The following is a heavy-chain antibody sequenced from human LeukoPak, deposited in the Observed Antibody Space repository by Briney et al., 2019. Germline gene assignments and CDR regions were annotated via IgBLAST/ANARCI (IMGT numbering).Heavy chain of an antibody. D-gene: IGHD3-22*01. CDR2: IKRKTDVGTT. V-gene: IGHV3-15*01. CDR3: TTGPMIVVVITTFGGYATFDY. Sequence: PGGSLRLSCEPPGFTFSNPWWSGVGQAPGKGRDWVAGIKRKTDVGTTDYAAPVKGRFTISRDDSKNTLYLQMNSLKTEDTAVYYCTTGPMIVVVITTFGGYATFDYWGQGTLVTVSS. J-gene: IGHJ4*02. CDR1: GFTFSNPW.